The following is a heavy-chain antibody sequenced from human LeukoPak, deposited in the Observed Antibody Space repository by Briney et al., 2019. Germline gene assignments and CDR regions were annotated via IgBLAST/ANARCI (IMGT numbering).Heavy chain of an antibody. V-gene: IGHV3-74*01. CDR3: ARGSIGPDY. J-gene: IGHJ4*02. CDR1: GFTFSSYW. CDR2: INNDGSDA. Sequence: GGSLRLSCAASGFTFSSYWMSWVRQAPGKGLVWVSRINNDGSDAVYADSVKGRFTISRDNAKNTLYLQMNSLRAEDTAIYYCARGSIGPDYWGQGTLVTVSS.